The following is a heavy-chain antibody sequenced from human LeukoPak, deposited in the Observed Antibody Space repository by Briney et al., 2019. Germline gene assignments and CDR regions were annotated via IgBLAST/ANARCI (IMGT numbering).Heavy chain of an antibody. D-gene: IGHD3-16*02. J-gene: IGHJ4*02. CDR3: ARDDYDYVWGSYRHHYFDY. V-gene: IGHV3-21*01. CDR2: ISSSSSYI. CDR1: GFTFSSYS. Sequence: GRSLRLSCAASGFTFSSYSMNWVRQAPGKGLEWVSSISSSSSYIYYADSVKGRFTISRDNAENSLYLQMNSLRAEDTAVYYCARDDYDYVWGSYRHHYFDYWGQGTLVTVSS.